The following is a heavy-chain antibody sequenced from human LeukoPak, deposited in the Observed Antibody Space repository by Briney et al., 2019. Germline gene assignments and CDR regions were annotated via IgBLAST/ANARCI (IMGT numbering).Heavy chain of an antibody. D-gene: IGHD3-3*01. J-gene: IGHJ3*01. Sequence: PSETLSLTCNVSGDSIISNIYWWDWVRLPPGKGLEWIGATFYTGRTFYSPSLKSRVTISVDTSKNQFSLDLSSATAADTAVYYCARRRHNFDFYDVWGQGTRVTVSS. CDR2: TFYTGRT. CDR1: GDSIISNIYW. CDR3: ARRRHNFDFYDV. V-gene: IGHV4-39*01.